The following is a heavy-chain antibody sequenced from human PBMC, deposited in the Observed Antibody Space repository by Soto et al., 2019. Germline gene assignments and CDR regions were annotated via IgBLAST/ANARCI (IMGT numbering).Heavy chain of an antibody. Sequence: SETLSLTCAVSGGSINSGSYSWSWIGHPPGKGLEWIGYIYHSGITNLNPSLKSRVTISVDTSTNQFSLQLNSVTAADTAVYFCARGELLGDAFDIWGQGTMVTVSS. V-gene: IGHV4-30-2*01. CDR3: ARGELLGDAFDI. CDR2: IYHSGIT. CDR1: GGSINSGSYS. J-gene: IGHJ3*02. D-gene: IGHD1-26*01.